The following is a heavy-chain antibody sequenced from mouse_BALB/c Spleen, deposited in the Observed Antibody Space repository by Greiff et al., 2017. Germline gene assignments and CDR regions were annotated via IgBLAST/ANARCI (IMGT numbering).Heavy chain of an antibody. CDR1: GYSITSDYA. J-gene: IGHJ3*01. CDR3: ARLYGNYAWFAY. Sequence: DVQLQESGPGLVKPSQSLSLTCTVTGYSITSDYAWNWIRQFPGNKLEWMGYISYSGSTSYNPSLKSRISITRDTSKNQFFLQLNSVTTEDTATYYCARLYGNYAWFAYWGQGTLVTVSA. V-gene: IGHV3-2*02. CDR2: ISYSGST. D-gene: IGHD2-10*02.